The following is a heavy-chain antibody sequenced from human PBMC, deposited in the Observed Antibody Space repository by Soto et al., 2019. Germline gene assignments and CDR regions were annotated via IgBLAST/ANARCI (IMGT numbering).Heavy chain of an antibody. CDR2: IYYSGST. CDR3: TRTLTN. J-gene: IGHJ4*02. V-gene: IGHV4-31*03. CDR1: GGSISSGGYY. Sequence: QVQLQESGPGLVKPSQTLSLTCTVSGGSISSGGYYWSWIRQHPGKGLEWIGYIYYSGSTYYNPSLMRRVTMSADTSSNQLSLKLISVTAWDTAVHFCTRTLTNWGQGTLVTVSP.